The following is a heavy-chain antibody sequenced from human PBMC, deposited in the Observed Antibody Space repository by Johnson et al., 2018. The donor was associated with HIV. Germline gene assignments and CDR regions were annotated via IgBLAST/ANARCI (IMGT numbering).Heavy chain of an antibody. V-gene: IGHV3-66*01. J-gene: IGHJ3*02. D-gene: IGHD3-22*01. CDR2: IYSGGST. CDR1: GFIVSSNY. CDR3: ATFYYDNRDYYELASFLTDASDI. Sequence: LQLVESGGGLVQPGGSLRLSCAASGFIVSSNYMRWVRQAPGKGLEWVSVIYSGGSTYYADSVKGRFTISRDNSKNTLYLQMNSLTAEDTAVYYCATFYYDNRDYYELASFLTDASDIWGQGTMVTVSS.